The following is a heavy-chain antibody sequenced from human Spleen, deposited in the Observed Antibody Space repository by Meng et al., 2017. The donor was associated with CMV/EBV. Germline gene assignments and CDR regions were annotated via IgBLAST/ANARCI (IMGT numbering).Heavy chain of an antibody. Sequence: TFYDHGMAWSRQSPGKGLEWVSGINWNGGSIDYADSVRGRFTISRDNAKNSLYLQMNSLKAEDTALYYCARALGYCDTTRCYFVLAYWGQGTLVTVSS. D-gene: IGHD2-2*03. V-gene: IGHV3-20*03. CDR3: ARALGYCDTTRCYFVLAY. CDR2: INWNGGSI. J-gene: IGHJ4*02. CDR1: TFYDHG.